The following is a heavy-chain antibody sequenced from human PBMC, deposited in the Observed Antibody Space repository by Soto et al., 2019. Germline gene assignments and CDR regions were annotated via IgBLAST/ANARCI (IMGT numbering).Heavy chain of an antibody. CDR2: IYYSGST. Sequence: TSETLSLTCTVSGGSISSSSYYWGWIRQPPGKGLEWIGSIYYSGSTYYNPSLKSRVTISVDTSKNQFSLKLSSVTAADTAVYYCATVTFDGNWFDPWGQGTLVTVSS. J-gene: IGHJ5*02. V-gene: IGHV4-39*01. CDR3: ATVTFDGNWFDP. D-gene: IGHD3-9*01. CDR1: GGSISSSSYY.